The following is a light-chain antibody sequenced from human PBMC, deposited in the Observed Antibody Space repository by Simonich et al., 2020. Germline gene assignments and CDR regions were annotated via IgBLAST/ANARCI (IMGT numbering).Light chain of an antibody. Sequence: SYELTQPSSVSVYPGPTARITCTGDVLAKKYARWFQQKPGQAPVLVIYKDSERPSGVPERFSDDSSGTTVTLTISGAQVEDEADYYCYSAADNNRVFGGGTKLTVL. J-gene: IGLJ3*02. CDR3: YSAADNNRV. CDR2: KDS. CDR1: VLAKKY. V-gene: IGLV3-27*01.